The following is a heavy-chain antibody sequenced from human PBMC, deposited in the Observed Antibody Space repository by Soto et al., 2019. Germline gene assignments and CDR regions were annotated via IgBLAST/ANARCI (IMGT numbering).Heavy chain of an antibody. CDR3: AHRVLRTVFGLVTTTAIYFDF. V-gene: IGHV2-5*02. CDR1: GFSLTTSGVG. D-gene: IGHD3-3*01. J-gene: IGHJ4*02. Sequence: QITLNESGPTQVKPRQTLTLTCTFSGFSLTTSGVGVGWIRQSPGKAPEGLALIYWDDDKRYSSSLKSRLTLTKDTSKTQVVLTMADLDPADTATYYCAHRVLRTVFGLVTTTAIYFDFWGQGTPVAVSS. CDR2: IYWDDDK.